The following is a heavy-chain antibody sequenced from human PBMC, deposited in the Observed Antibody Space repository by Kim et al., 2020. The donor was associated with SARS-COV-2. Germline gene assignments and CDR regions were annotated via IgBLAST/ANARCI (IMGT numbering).Heavy chain of an antibody. V-gene: IGHV1-69*13. Sequence: SVKVSCKASGGTFSSYAISWVRQAPGQGLEWMGGIIPIFGTANYAQKFQGRVTITADESTSTAYMELSSLRSEDTAVYYCARERGYYYGSGLVDAFDIWGQGTMVTVSS. CDR2: IIPIFGTA. D-gene: IGHD3-10*01. J-gene: IGHJ3*02. CDR1: GGTFSSYA. CDR3: ARERGYYYGSGLVDAFDI.